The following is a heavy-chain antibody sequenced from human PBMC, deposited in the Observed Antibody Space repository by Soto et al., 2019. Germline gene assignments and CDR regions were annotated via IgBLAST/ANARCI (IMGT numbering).Heavy chain of an antibody. CDR2: ISYDGKNI. CDR3: ARDYGALPADRFQY. V-gene: IGHV3-30*03. CDR1: GFNLDSYA. Sequence: VESGGGVVQPGRSLRLSCAASGFNLDSYAMNWVRQAPGKGHEWVATISYDGKNIYYADFVRGRFTISKDNSNISLYLRLSSLIPEDTAIYYCARDYGALPADRFQYWGQCTLVTVSS. D-gene: IGHD3-10*01. J-gene: IGHJ1*01.